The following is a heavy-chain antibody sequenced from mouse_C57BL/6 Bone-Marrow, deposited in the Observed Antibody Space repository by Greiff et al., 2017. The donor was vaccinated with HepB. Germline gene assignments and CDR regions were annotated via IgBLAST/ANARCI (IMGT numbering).Heavy chain of an antibody. CDR3: TDLYDGYYYCAMDY. Sequence: QVQLQQSGAELVRPGASVTLSCKASGYTFTDYEMHWVKQTPVHGLEWIGAIDPETGGTAYNQKFKGKAILTADKSSSTAYMELRSLTSEDSAVYYCTDLYDGYYYCAMDYWGKGTSVTVSS. J-gene: IGHJ4*01. CDR1: GYTFTDYE. CDR2: IDPETGGT. V-gene: IGHV1-15*01. D-gene: IGHD2-3*01.